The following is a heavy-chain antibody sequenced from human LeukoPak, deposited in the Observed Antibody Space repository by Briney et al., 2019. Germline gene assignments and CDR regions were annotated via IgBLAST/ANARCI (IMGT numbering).Heavy chain of an antibody. D-gene: IGHD3-22*01. CDR2: ISYDGSNK. CDR3: ARERHYDSSGYLDY. Sequence: GGSLRLSCAASGFTSSSYAMHWVRQAPGKGLEWVAVISYDGSNKYYADSVKGRFTISRDNSKNTLYLQMNSLRAEDTAVYYCARERHYDSSGYLDYWGQGTLVTVSS. V-gene: IGHV3-30-3*01. CDR1: GFTSSSYA. J-gene: IGHJ4*02.